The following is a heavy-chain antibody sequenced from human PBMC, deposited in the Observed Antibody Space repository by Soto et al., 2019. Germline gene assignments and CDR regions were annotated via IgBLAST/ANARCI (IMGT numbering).Heavy chain of an antibody. J-gene: IGHJ6*03. Sequence: GASVKVSCKASGYTFTSYDINWVRQATGQGLEWMGWMNPNSGNTGYAQKFQGRVTMTRSTSISTAYMELSSLRSEDTAVYYCARTGPPNYGSGSHLSWTSFYYYKYMDVWGKGTTVTVSS. CDR2: MNPNSGNT. CDR3: ARTGPPNYGSGSHLSWTSFYYYKYMDV. CDR1: GYTFTSYD. V-gene: IGHV1-8*01. D-gene: IGHD3-10*01.